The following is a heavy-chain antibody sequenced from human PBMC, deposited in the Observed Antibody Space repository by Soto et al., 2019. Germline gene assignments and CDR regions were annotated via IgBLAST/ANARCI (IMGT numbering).Heavy chain of an antibody. D-gene: IGHD2-2*01. CDR3: ARTPPLYCSSTSCYVDGREYFDY. J-gene: IGHJ4*02. Sequence: GASVKVSCKASGYTFTSYAMHWVRQAPGQRLEWMGWINAGNGNTKYSQKFQGRVTITRDTSASTAYMELSSLRSEDTAVYYCARTPPLYCSSTSCYVDGREYFDYWGQGTLVTVSS. CDR1: GYTFTSYA. V-gene: IGHV1-3*01. CDR2: INAGNGNT.